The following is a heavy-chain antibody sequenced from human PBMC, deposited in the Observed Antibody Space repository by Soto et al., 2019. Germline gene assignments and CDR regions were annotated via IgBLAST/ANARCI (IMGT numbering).Heavy chain of an antibody. CDR2: INHSGST. J-gene: IGHJ4*02. CDR3: ARLHCSSTSCYKGFDY. CDR1: GGSFSGYY. D-gene: IGHD2-2*02. Sequence: PSETLSLTCAVSGGSFSGYYWSWIRQPPGKGLEWIGEINHSGSTNYNPSLKSRVTISVDTSKNQFSLKLSSVTAADAAVYYCARLHCSSTSCYKGFDYWGQGTLVTVSS. V-gene: IGHV4-34*01.